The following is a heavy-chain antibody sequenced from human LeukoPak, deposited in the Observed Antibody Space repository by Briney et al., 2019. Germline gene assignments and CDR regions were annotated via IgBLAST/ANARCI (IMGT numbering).Heavy chain of an antibody. CDR2: INSDGSST. D-gene: IGHD5-18*01. CDR1: GFTFSSYW. Sequence: GGSLRLSCAASGFTFSSYWMHWVRQAPGKGLVWVSRINSDGSSTSYADSVKGRFTISRDNAKNTLYLQMNSLRAEDTAVYYCAKSRIQLWDAFDIWGQGTMVTVSS. J-gene: IGHJ3*02. V-gene: IGHV3-74*01. CDR3: AKSRIQLWDAFDI.